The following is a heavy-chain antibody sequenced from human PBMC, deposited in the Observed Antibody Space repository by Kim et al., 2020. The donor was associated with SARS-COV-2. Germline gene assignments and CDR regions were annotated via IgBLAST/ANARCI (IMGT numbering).Heavy chain of an antibody. J-gene: IGHJ3*02. CDR2: IVVGSGNT. D-gene: IGHD2-2*01. CDR3: AAGVVPAALDAFDI. CDR1: GFTFTSSA. Sequence: SVKVSCKASGFTFTSSAMQWVRQARGQRLEWIGWIVVGSGNTNYAQKFQERVTITRDMSTSTAYMELSSLRSEDTAVYYCAAGVVPAALDAFDIWGQGTMVTVSS. V-gene: IGHV1-58*02.